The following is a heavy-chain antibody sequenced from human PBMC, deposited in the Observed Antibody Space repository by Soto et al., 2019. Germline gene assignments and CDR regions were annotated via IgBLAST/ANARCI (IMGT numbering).Heavy chain of an antibody. CDR1: GGSISSYY. CDR2: IYYSGST. V-gene: IGHV4-59*01. Sequence: SETLSLTCTVSGGSISSYYWSWIRQPPGKGLEWIGYIYYSGSTNYNPSLKSRVTISVDTSKNQFSLKLSSVTAAGTAVYYCARSSYASILPHWGQGTLVTSPQ. J-gene: IGHJ4*02. D-gene: IGHD2-21*01. CDR3: ARSSYASILPH.